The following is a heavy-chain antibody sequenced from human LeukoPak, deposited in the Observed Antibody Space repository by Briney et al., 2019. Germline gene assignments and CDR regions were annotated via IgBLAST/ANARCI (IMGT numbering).Heavy chain of an antibody. Sequence: ASVKVSCKASGGTFSSYAISWVRQAPGQGLEWMGWISAYNGNTNYAQKLQGRVTMTTDTSTSTAYMELRSLRSDDTAVYYCARDSRYCSGGSCVSDYWGQGTLVTVSS. V-gene: IGHV1-18*01. D-gene: IGHD2-15*01. J-gene: IGHJ4*02. CDR1: GGTFSSYA. CDR2: ISAYNGNT. CDR3: ARDSRYCSGGSCVSDY.